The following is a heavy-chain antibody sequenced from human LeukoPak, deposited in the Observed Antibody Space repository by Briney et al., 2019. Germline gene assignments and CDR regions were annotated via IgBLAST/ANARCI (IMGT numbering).Heavy chain of an antibody. CDR1: GYTFTSYG. CDR2: ISAYNGNT. CDR3: ASSFIVGATWAGFPETAPLDY. J-gene: IGHJ4*02. D-gene: IGHD1-26*01. Sequence: GASVKVSCKASGYTFTSYGISWVRQAPGQGLEWMGWISAYNGNTNYAQKLQGRVTMTRDTSTSTVYMELSSLRSEDTAVYYCASSFIVGATWAGFPETAPLDYWGQGTLVTVSS. V-gene: IGHV1-18*01.